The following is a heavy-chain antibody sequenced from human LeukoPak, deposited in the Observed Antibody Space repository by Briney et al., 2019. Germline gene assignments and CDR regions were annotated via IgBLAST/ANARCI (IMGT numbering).Heavy chain of an antibody. Sequence: PGGSLRLSCAASGFTFSSYSINWVRQAPGKGLEWVSSISSSSRYIFYADSVKGRFTISRDNAKNSLYLQMSSLRAEDTAVYYCAKGGKWDVTPFDYWGQGTLVTVSS. CDR3: AKGGKWDVTPFDY. V-gene: IGHV3-21*04. J-gene: IGHJ4*02. CDR1: GFTFSSYS. CDR2: ISSSSRYI. D-gene: IGHD1-26*01.